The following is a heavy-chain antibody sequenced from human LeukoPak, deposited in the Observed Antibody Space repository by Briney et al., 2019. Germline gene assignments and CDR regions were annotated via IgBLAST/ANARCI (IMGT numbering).Heavy chain of an antibody. D-gene: IGHD3-22*01. J-gene: IGHJ4*02. V-gene: IGHV3-23*01. Sequence: GGSLRLSCAASGFTFSRHAMSWVRQAPGKGLEWVSGISGSGGFTYHADSVKGRFTISRDNSKNTLYLQMNSLRAEDTAVYYCATAYYYDSRGYDPLDYWGQGTLVTVSS. CDR2: ISGSGGFT. CDR1: GFTFSRHA. CDR3: ATAYYYDSRGYDPLDY.